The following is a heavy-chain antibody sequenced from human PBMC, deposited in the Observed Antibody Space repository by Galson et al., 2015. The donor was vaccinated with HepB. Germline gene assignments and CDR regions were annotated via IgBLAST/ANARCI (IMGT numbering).Heavy chain of an antibody. D-gene: IGHD3-22*01. CDR2: IYSGTST. V-gene: IGHV3-53*04. CDR3: ARGPRYYYDSSGPGYFDY. Sequence: SLRLSCAASGFTVSSNYTSWVRQAPGKGLEWVSIIYSGTSTYYADSVRGRSTISRHNFKNTLYLQMNSLRAEDTAVYYCARGPRYYYDSSGPGYFDYWGQGTLVTVSS. J-gene: IGHJ4*02. CDR1: GFTVSSNY.